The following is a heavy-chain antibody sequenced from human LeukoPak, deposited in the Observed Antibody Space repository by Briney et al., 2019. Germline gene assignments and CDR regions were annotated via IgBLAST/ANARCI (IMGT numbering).Heavy chain of an antibody. CDR1: GFTFINFW. CDR2: INQDGTVR. Sequence: GSLRLSFGASGFTFINFWMSWVRQAPGEGLEWVANINQDGTVRYYVDSVKGRFTIYRDNAKKSLFLQMDSLRAEDTALYFCARIGYSSSSNDYWGQGTLVTVSS. V-gene: IGHV3-7*01. D-gene: IGHD6-6*01. J-gene: IGHJ4*02. CDR3: ARIGYSSSSNDY.